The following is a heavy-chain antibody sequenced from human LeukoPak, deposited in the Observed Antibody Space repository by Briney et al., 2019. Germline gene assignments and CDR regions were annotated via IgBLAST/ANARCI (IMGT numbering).Heavy chain of an antibody. CDR3: TRDLGGPAIDY. J-gene: IGHJ4*02. V-gene: IGHV4-38-2*02. CDR1: GYSISSAYY. CDR2: IYHSGST. D-gene: IGHD3-16*01. Sequence: SETLSLTCAVSGYSISSAYYWLWIRQSPGQALEWFGNIYHSGSTYYNPSLKSRVVISLDTSKNQFSLKMASVTAADTAKYYCTRDLGGPAIDYWGQGILVTVSS.